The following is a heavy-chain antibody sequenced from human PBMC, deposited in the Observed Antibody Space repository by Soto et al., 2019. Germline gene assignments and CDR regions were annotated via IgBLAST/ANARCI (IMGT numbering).Heavy chain of an antibody. V-gene: IGHV3-23*01. J-gene: IGHJ4*02. CDR1: GFTLSSYA. D-gene: IGHD6-19*01. Sequence: EVPLLESGGGLAQPGGSLRLSCAASGFTLSSYAMSWVRQAPGKGLEWVAAISGSGTSTYYADSVKGRFTISKDNSKNTLYLQMNSLRAEDTAVYYCAKDRYSSSRIFDYWGQGTLVTVSS. CDR2: ISGSGTST. CDR3: AKDRYSSSRIFDY.